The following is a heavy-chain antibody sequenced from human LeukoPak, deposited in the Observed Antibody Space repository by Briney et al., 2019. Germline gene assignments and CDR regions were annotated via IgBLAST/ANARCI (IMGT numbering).Heavy chain of an antibody. J-gene: IGHJ4*02. Sequence: GGSLRLSCAASGFTFSSYAMSWVRQAPGKGLEWVAVISYDGSNKYYADSVKGRFTLSRDNSKNTLYLQMNSLRAEDTAVYYCARGNWNDDHPFDYWGQGTLVTVSS. CDR1: GFTFSSYA. CDR3: ARGNWNDDHPFDY. D-gene: IGHD1-1*01. CDR2: ISYDGSNK. V-gene: IGHV3-30-3*01.